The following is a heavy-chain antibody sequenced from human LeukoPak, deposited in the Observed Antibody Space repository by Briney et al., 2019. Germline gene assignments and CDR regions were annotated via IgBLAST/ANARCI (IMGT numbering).Heavy chain of an antibody. CDR2: MYYGGSP. D-gene: IGHD1-26*01. Sequence: SETLSLTCTVSGGSISSFYWSWIRQPPGKGLQWIGYMYYGGSPNYNPSLKSRVITSLDTSKNQFSLKLNSVTTADTAVYYCVTGRYSYGWYDHWGQGILVTVSS. CDR3: VTGRYSYGWYDH. J-gene: IGHJ5*02. V-gene: IGHV4-59*13. CDR1: GGSISSFY.